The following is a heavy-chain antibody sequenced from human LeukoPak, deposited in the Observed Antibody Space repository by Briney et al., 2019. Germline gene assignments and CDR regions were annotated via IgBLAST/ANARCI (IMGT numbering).Heavy chain of an antibody. Sequence: ASVKVSCKASGYTFTGYYMHWVRQAPGQGLEWMGWINPNSGGTNYAQKFQGRVTMTRDTSISTAYMELSRLRSGDTAVYYCARADPPLWFGEPLTGVDYWGQGTLVTVSS. D-gene: IGHD3-10*01. CDR1: GYTFTGYY. CDR3: ARADPPLWFGEPLTGVDY. V-gene: IGHV1-2*02. CDR2: INPNSGGT. J-gene: IGHJ4*02.